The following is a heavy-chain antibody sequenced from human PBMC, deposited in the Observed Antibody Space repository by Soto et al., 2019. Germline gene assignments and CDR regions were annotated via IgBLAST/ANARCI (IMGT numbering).Heavy chain of an antibody. Sequence: ASVKVSCKASGYTFTSYDINWVRQATGQGLEWMGWMNPNSGNTGYAQKFQGRVTMTRNTSISTAYMELSSLRSEDTAVYYCARGGRWLQLFYYYYGMDVWGQGTTVTVSS. CDR1: GYTFTSYD. V-gene: IGHV1-8*01. CDR3: ARGGRWLQLFYYYYGMDV. J-gene: IGHJ6*02. D-gene: IGHD5-12*01. CDR2: MNPNSGNT.